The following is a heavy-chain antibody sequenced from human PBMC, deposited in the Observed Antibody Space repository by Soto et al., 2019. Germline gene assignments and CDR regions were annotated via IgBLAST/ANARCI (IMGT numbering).Heavy chain of an antibody. J-gene: IGHJ5*02. D-gene: IGHD3-10*01. V-gene: IGHV3-30-3*01. CDR1: GFPFNSYA. CDR3: ARSSDYGSGSYGWFDP. Sequence: GGSLRLSCAASGFPFNSYAMHWVRQAPGKGLEWVAVISYDGTNKYYADSVKGRFTISRDNSKNTLYLQMNSLRAEDTAVYYCARSSDYGSGSYGWFDPWGQGTLVTVSS. CDR2: ISYDGTNK.